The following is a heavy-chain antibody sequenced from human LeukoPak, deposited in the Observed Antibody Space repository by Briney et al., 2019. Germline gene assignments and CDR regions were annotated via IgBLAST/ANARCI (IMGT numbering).Heavy chain of an antibody. CDR2: IFPSGGEI. V-gene: IGHV3-23*01. CDR3: ATYRQVLLPFES. D-gene: IGHD2-8*02. Sequence: GGSLRLSCTASGFTFSSYTFNWVRQAPGKGLEWVSSIFPSGGEIHYADSVRGRFTIFRDNSKSTLSLQMNSLRAEDTAIYYCATYRQVLLPFESWGQGTLVTVSS. CDR1: GFTFSSYT. J-gene: IGHJ4*02.